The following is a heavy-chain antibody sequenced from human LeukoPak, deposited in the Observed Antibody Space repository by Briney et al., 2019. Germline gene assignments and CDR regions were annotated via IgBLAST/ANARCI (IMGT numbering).Heavy chain of an antibody. D-gene: IGHD3-22*01. J-gene: IGHJ3*02. CDR3: ARHTYYFDSSGYFGHGDAFDI. Sequence: GESLKISCQGSGYSFTSYWISWVRQMPGKGLEWMGRIDPSDSYTNYRPSFQGHVTISADKSISTAYLQWSSLKASDTAMYYCARHTYYFDSSGYFGHGDAFDIWGQGAMVTVSS. CDR1: GYSFTSYW. V-gene: IGHV5-10-1*01. CDR2: IDPSDSYT.